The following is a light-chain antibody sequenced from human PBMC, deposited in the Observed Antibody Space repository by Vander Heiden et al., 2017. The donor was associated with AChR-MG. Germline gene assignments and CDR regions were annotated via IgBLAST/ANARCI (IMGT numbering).Light chain of an antibody. CDR3: AAWDDKMSGV. CDR1: NSNIGTNS. V-gene: IGLV1-47*01. J-gene: IGLJ2*01. Sequence: QSVLTQPPSASGTPGQTVTISCSGSNSNIGTNSAYWYQQFPGTAPKLLIYRNNQRPSGVPDRFSGSKSGTSASLAISGLRPEDEADYYCAAWDDKMSGVFGGGTKLTVL. CDR2: RNN.